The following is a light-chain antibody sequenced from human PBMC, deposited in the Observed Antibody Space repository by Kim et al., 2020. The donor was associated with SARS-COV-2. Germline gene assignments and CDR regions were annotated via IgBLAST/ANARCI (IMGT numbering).Light chain of an antibody. V-gene: IGLV3-1*01. J-gene: IGLJ2*01. Sequence: ESQEQTASIPGWGDKLGDKYACWYQQKPGQSPVLVIYQHNKRHSGIPERFSGSNSGNTATLTISGTQAMDEADYYCQAWDSSTVVFGTGTKLTVL. CDR3: QAWDSSTVV. CDR1: KLGDKY. CDR2: QHN.